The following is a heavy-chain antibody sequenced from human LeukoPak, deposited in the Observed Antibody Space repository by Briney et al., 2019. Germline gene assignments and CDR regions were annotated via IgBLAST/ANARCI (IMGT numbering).Heavy chain of an antibody. V-gene: IGHV3-30*02. J-gene: IGHJ1*01. CDR3: ARSTRRDTEVALAEYFQH. D-gene: IGHD5-18*01. CDR2: IRYDGSNK. CDR1: GFTFSSYG. Sequence: GGSLRLSCAASGFTFSSYGMHWVRQAPGKGLEWVAFIRYDGSNKYYADSVKGRFTISRDNSKNTLYLQMNSLRAEDTAVYYCARSTRRDTEVALAEYFQHWGQGTLVTVSS.